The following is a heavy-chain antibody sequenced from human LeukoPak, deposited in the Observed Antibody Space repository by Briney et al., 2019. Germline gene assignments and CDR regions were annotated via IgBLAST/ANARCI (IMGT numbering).Heavy chain of an antibody. V-gene: IGHV3-21*01. Sequence: GGSLRLSCAASGFTFSSYSMNWVRQAPGKGLEWVSSISSSSSYIYYADSVRGRFTISRDNAKNSLYLQMNSLRAEDTAVYYCARVYYYGSGSYFAFDIWGQGTMVTASS. D-gene: IGHD3-10*01. CDR2: ISSSSSYI. CDR3: ARVYYYGSGSYFAFDI. CDR1: GFTFSSYS. J-gene: IGHJ3*02.